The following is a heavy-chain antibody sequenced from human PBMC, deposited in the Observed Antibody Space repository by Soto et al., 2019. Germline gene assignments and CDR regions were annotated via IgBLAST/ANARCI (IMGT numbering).Heavy chain of an antibody. D-gene: IGHD3-22*01. CDR2: INSDGSST. J-gene: IGHJ4*02. V-gene: IGHV3-74*01. Sequence: AGGSLRLSCAASGFTFSSYWMHWVRQAPGKGLVWVSRINSDGSSTSYADSVKGRFTISRDNAKNTLYLKMNSLRAEDTAVYYCARVGYYYDSSGYPSFDYWGQGTLVTVSS. CDR1: GFTFSSYW. CDR3: ARVGYYYDSSGYPSFDY.